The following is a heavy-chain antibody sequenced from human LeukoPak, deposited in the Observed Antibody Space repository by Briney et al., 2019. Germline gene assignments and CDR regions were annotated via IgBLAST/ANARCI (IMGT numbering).Heavy chain of an antibody. CDR1: GGTFSSYA. V-gene: IGHV1-69*05. D-gene: IGHD4-17*01. J-gene: IGHJ3*02. Sequence: ASVKASCKASGGTFSSYAISWLRQAPGQGLEWMGGIIPIFGTANYAQKFQGRVTITTDESTSTAYMELSSLRSEDTAAYYCARDYGDYVGYAFDIWGQGTMVTVSS. CDR2: IIPIFGTA. CDR3: ARDYGDYVGYAFDI.